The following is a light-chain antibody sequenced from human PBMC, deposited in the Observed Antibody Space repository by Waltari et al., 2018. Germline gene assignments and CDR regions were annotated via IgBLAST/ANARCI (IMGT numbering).Light chain of an antibody. CDR1: SSDVGGYNY. CDR3: SSYTSSSTWV. Sequence: QSALTQPASVSGSPGQSITISCTGTSSDVGGYNYVSWYQQHPGKAPNHIIYDVSKRPSGVSNRFSGSKSGNTASLTISGRQADDETEYYCSSYTSSSTWVFGGGTKLTVL. J-gene: IGLJ3*02. V-gene: IGLV2-14*01. CDR2: DVS.